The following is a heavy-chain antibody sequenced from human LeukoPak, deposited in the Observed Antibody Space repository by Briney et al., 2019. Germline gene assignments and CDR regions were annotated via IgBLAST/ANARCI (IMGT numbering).Heavy chain of an antibody. J-gene: IGHJ4*02. D-gene: IGHD2-15*01. CDR3: AREFTLGYCSGGSCIAFDY. CDR1: GDSVSSNSAA. V-gene: IGHV6-1*01. Sequence: SQTLSLTCAISGDSVSSNSAAWNWIRPSPSRGLEWLGRTYYRSKWYNDYAVSVKSRITINPDTSKNQFSLQLNSVTPEDTAVYYCAREFTLGYCSGGSCIAFDYWGQGTLVTVSS. CDR2: TYYRSKWYN.